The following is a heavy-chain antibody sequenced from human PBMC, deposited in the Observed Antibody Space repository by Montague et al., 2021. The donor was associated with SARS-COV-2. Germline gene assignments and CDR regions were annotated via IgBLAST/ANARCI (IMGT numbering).Heavy chain of an antibody. V-gene: IGHV4-39*07. D-gene: IGHD3-22*01. Sequence: SETLSLTCTVSISSSRYYWVWIRQPPGKGREWIGRMYYSGNTYYNPSLKSRVTISVDTSKNQFSLKLSTVTAADTAVYYCARGRWVPVLGVIGYYYGMDVWGQGTTVTVSS. CDR3: ARGRWVPVLGVIGYYYGMDV. CDR2: MYYSGNT. CDR1: ISSSRYY. J-gene: IGHJ6*02.